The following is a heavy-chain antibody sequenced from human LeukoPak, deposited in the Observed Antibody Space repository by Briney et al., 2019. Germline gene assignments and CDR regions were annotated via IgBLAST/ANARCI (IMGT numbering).Heavy chain of an antibody. D-gene: IGHD6-6*01. J-gene: IGHJ4*02. CDR3: AKEKNSYSSSSGQGY. Sequence: GGSLRLSCAASGFTFSSYGMHWVRQAPGKGLEWVAFIRYDGRNKYYADSVKGRLTISRDNSKNTLYLQMTSLRGDDTAVYYCAKEKNSYSSSSGQGYWGQGTLVTVSS. V-gene: IGHV3-30*02. CDR1: GFTFSSYG. CDR2: IRYDGRNK.